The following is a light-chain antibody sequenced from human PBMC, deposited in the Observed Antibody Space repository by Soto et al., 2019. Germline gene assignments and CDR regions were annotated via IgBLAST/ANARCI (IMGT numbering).Light chain of an antibody. Sequence: QSVLSQPPSASGTPGQRVTVSCSGSTSDIGTNAVNWFQHVPGTAPRLLIYTNNLRPSGVPDRFSASKSGTSASLAISGLQSEDEADYYCQSYDSGLSGLDWVFGGGTKLTVL. CDR1: TSDIGTNA. CDR2: TNN. V-gene: IGLV1-44*01. J-gene: IGLJ3*02. CDR3: QSYDSGLSGLDWV.